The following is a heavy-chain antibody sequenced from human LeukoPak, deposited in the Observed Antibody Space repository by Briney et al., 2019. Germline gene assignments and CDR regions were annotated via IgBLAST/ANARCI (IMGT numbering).Heavy chain of an antibody. D-gene: IGHD6-6*01. J-gene: IGHJ4*02. Sequence: GGSLRLSCAASGFTFSSYGMHWVRQAPGKGLEWVAFIRYDGSNKYYADSVKGRFTISRDNSKNTLYLQMNSLRAEDTAVYYCAKDGPGPAARGFGDYWGQGTLVTVSS. V-gene: IGHV3-30*02. CDR1: GFTFSSYG. CDR2: IRYDGSNK. CDR3: AKDGPGPAARGFGDY.